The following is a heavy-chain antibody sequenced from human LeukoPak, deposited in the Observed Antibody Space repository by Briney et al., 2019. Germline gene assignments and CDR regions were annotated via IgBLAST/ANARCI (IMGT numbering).Heavy chain of an antibody. J-gene: IGHJ4*02. V-gene: IGHV4-39*01. CDR3: ARPGYYGDYAFDY. Sequence: PSETLSLTCTVSGDSISSSSYFWGWIRQPPGKGLERIESISYSGNTYYNPSLKSRVTISVDTSKNQFSLNLNSVTAADTAVYYCARPGYYGDYAFDYWGQGTLVTVSS. CDR1: GDSISSSSYF. CDR2: ISYSGNT. D-gene: IGHD4-17*01.